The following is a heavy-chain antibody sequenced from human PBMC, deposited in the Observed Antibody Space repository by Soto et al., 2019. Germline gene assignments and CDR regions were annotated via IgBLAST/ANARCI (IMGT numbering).Heavy chain of an antibody. V-gene: IGHV3-30*04. CDR2: IAYDGRNK. CDR1: GFTFSSYA. J-gene: IGHJ4*02. Sequence: GVSMIVSCAAAGFTFSSYAMHWVRQAPGKGLEWVAVIAYDGRNKYYADSVKGRFTISRDNSKNTLYLQMNSLRIEDTAVYYCARELERVFDYWGQGTLVTVSS. D-gene: IGHD1-1*01. CDR3: ARELERVFDY.